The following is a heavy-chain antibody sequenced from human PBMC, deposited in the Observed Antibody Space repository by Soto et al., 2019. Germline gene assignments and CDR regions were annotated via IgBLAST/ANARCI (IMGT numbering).Heavy chain of an antibody. D-gene: IGHD6-13*01. CDR1: GFTFSSYG. CDR3: ARWGIAAGDY. V-gene: IGHV3-33*01. Sequence: QVQLVESGGGVVQPGRSLRLSCAASGFTFSSYGMHWVRQAPGKGLEWVAVIWYDGSNKYYADSVKGRFTISRDNSKNTLYLQMYSLRAEDTAVYYCARWGIAAGDYWGQGTLVTVSS. CDR2: IWYDGSNK. J-gene: IGHJ4*02.